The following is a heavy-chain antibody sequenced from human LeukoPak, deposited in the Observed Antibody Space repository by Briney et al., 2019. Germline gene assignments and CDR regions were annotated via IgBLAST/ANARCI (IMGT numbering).Heavy chain of an antibody. CDR2: ISAYNGNT. CDR3: ARVGAGSYSLDY. Sequence: ASVKVSCKASGYTFTGYYMHWVRQAPGQGLEWMGWISAYNGNTNYAQKLQGRVTMTTDTSTSTAYMELRSLRSDDTAVYYCARVGAGSYSLDYWGQGTLVTVSS. J-gene: IGHJ4*02. D-gene: IGHD3-10*01. V-gene: IGHV1-18*04. CDR1: GYTFTGYY.